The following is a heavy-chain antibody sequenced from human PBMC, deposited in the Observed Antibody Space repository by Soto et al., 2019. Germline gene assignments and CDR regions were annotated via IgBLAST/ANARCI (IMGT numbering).Heavy chain of an antibody. V-gene: IGHV1-2*02. CDR3: ARGGYYDSGIYKGDLDV. Sequence: QVQLVQSGAEVKKPGTSLRVSCKASGYTLTGYYLHWVRQAPGQGLEWMGWLNPDSGEAIYAQRFEGRASMTRDTTISTAYMDVKRLGSDDTAVYYCARGGYYDSGIYKGDLDVWGQGTLVTVSS. D-gene: IGHD3-22*01. CDR1: GYTLTGYY. J-gene: IGHJ3*01. CDR2: LNPDSGEA.